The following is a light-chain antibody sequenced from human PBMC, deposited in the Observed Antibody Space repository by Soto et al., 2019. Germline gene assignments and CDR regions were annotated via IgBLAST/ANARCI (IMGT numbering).Light chain of an antibody. J-gene: IGKJ3*01. CDR3: QQYNNWPFT. CDR2: GAS. CDR1: QSVSSD. Sequence: EIVMTQSPAPLSVSPGERATLSCRASQSVSSDLAWFQQKPGQAPRLLIYGASTRATGISARFSGSGSGTEFSLTISSLQSEDFADYYCQQYNNWPFTFGPGTKVDIK. V-gene: IGKV3-15*01.